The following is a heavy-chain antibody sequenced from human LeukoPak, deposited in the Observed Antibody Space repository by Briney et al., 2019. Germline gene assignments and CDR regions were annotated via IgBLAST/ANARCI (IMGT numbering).Heavy chain of an antibody. Sequence: SETLSLTCAVSGASISSSNWWSWVRQPPGKGLEWIGEIHPGGNTNYNPSLKSRLTISTDRSKNQFSLKLRSLTAADTAVYYCARELLNAPTPGAYWGQGILVTVSS. CDR2: IHPGGNT. V-gene: IGHV4-4*02. CDR3: ARELLNAPTPGAY. D-gene: IGHD2-21*01. J-gene: IGHJ4*02. CDR1: GASISSSNW.